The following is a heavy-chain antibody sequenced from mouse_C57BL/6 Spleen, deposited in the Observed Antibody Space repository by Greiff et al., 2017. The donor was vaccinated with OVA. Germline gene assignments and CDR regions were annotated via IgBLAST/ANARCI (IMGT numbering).Heavy chain of an antibody. CDR2: ISSGSSTI. CDR3: ARLWDWFAY. Sequence: EVQGVESGGGLVKPGGSLKLSCAASGFTFSDYGMHWVRQAPEKGLEWVAYISSGSSTIYYADKVKGRFTISRDNAKNTLVLQMTSLRSEDTAMYYCARLWDWFAYWGQGTLVTVSA. V-gene: IGHV5-17*01. CDR1: GFTFSDYG. D-gene: IGHD4-1*01. J-gene: IGHJ3*01.